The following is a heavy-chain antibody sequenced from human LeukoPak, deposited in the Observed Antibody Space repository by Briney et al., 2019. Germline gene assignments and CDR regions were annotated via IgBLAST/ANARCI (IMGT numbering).Heavy chain of an antibody. J-gene: IGHJ3*02. CDR2: ITPIFGTA. V-gene: IGHV1-69*13. D-gene: IGHD6-6*01. CDR3: ARGGASSSPNRLYAFDI. Sequence: GASVKVSCKASGGTFSSYAISWVRQAPGQGLEWMGGITPIFGTANYAQKFQGRVTITADESTSTAYMELSSLRSEDTAVYYCARGGASSSPNRLYAFDIWGQGTMVTVSS. CDR1: GGTFSSYA.